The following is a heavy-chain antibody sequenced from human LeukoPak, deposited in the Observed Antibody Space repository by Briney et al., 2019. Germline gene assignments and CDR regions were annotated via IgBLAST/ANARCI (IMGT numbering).Heavy chain of an antibody. Sequence: SETLSLTCAVYGGSFSDYFWGWIRQPPGKGLEWIGEINHSGRTYYNPSLKSRVTISVDTSKNQFSLNLSSVTAADTAVYYCARDVVVVPAAIHYGMGVWGQGTTVTVSS. J-gene: IGHJ6*02. V-gene: IGHV4-34*01. CDR3: ARDVVVVPAAIHYGMGV. CDR1: GGSFSDYF. CDR2: INHSGRT. D-gene: IGHD2-2*01.